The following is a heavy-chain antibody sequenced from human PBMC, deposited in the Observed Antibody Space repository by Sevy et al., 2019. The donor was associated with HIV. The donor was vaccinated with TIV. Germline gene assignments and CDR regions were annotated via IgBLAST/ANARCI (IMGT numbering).Heavy chain of an antibody. D-gene: IGHD6-13*01. CDR2: ISGSGGST. CDR3: AKDLRSGYSSSWRRPNWFDP. CDR1: GFTFSSYA. V-gene: IGHV3-23*01. J-gene: IGHJ5*02. Sequence: GGSLRLSCAASGFTFSSYAMSWVRQAPGKGLEWVSAISGSGGSTYYADSVKGRFTISRDNSKNTLYLIMNSLRAEDTAVYYCAKDLRSGYSSSWRRPNWFDPWGQGTLVTVSS.